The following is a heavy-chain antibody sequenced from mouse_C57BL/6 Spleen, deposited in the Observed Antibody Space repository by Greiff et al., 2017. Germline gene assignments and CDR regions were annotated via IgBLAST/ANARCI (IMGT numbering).Heavy chain of an antibody. CDR1: GYTFTDYN. J-gene: IGHJ4*01. D-gene: IGHD2-12*01. Sequence: EVQLQQSGPELVKPGASVTIPCKASGYTFTDYNMDWVKQSHGKSLEWIGEIHTNNGGNIYNQKFKGKATLTVDKSSSTAYMEHRSLTSEDTAVYYCARLRRDYYAMDDWGQGTSVTVSS. CDR3: ARLRRDYYAMDD. CDR2: IHTNNGGN. V-gene: IGHV1-18*01.